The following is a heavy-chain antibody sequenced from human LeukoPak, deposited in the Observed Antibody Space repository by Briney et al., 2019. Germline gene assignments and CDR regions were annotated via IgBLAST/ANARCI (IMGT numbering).Heavy chain of an antibody. V-gene: IGHV3-23*01. CDR2: ISGSGGST. CDR1: GFTFSSYA. J-gene: IGHJ4*02. Sequence: GGSLRLSCAAPGFTFSSYAMSWVRQAPGKGLEWVSAISGSGGSTYYADSVKGRFTISRDNSKNTLYLQMNSLRAEDTAVYYCAKDRGYDFWSGYYIVDYWGQGTLVTVSS. CDR3: AKDRGYDFWSGYYIVDY. D-gene: IGHD3-3*01.